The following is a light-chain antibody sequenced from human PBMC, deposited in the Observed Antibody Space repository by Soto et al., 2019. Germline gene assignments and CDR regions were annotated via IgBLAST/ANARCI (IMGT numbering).Light chain of an antibody. V-gene: IGKV3-11*01. CDR3: QQRSNWPLFT. J-gene: IGKJ3*01. CDR2: DAS. CDR1: QSVSSY. Sequence: EIVLTQSPATLSLSPGERATLSCRARQSVSSYLAWYQQKPGQAPRLLIFDASNRATGIPARFSGSGPGTDFTLTISSLEPEDFAVYYCQQRSNWPLFTFGPGTKVDIK.